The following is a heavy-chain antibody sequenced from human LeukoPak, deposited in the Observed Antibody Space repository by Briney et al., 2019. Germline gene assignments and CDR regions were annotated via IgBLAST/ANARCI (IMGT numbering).Heavy chain of an antibody. V-gene: IGHV3-30*04. CDR3: ARDPSEYFDY. CDR1: GFTFSRYT. CDR2: ISFYEKNA. J-gene: IGHJ4*02. Sequence: GGSLRLSCAASGFTFSRYTMHWVRQAPGKGLEWVAVISFYEKNAYYADSVKGRFTISRDDSKNTLFLQMNSPTTEGTAVYYCARDPSEYFDYWGQGTLVTVSS.